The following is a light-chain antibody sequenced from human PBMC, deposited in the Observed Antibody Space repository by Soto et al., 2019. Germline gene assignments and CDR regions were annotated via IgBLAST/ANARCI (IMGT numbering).Light chain of an antibody. Sequence: DIQMTQSPSSLSASVGDRVTITCRTSQTISDYLNWYQHKPGKAPKLLISAASSLQSGVPSRFSGSGAGTEFTLTSSSLQPEDLATYYCQQSYRTLTFGPWTKVDIK. J-gene: IGKJ3*01. CDR1: QTISDY. CDR2: AAS. CDR3: QQSYRTLT. V-gene: IGKV1-39*01.